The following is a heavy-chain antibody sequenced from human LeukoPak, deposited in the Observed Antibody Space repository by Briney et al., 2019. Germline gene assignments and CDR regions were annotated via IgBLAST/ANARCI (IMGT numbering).Heavy chain of an antibody. V-gene: IGHV3-7*03. Sequence: GGSLRLSCATSEFTFSSYWMSWLRQAPGKGLEWVANIKQDRSEEYYVDSVKGRFTISRDNAKNSLYLRMNSLRAEDTAVYHCARISSTTGVAWGGYLDFWGQGTLVAVSS. D-gene: IGHD2-8*01. CDR3: ARISSTTGVAWGGYLDF. CDR2: IKQDRSEE. CDR1: EFTFSSYW. J-gene: IGHJ4*02.